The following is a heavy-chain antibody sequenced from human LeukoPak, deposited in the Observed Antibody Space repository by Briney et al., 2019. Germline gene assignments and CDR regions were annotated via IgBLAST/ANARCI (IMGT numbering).Heavy chain of an antibody. CDR2: ISYDGNNK. D-gene: IGHD2-21*02. Sequence: GGSLRLSCAASGFTFSNYDMHWVRQAPGQGLEWVAVISYDGNNKDFADSVKGRFTISRDNSKNTLYLQMNSLRAEDTAVYYCARGNNVLMVTGCFDYWGQGTLVTVSS. V-gene: IGHV3-30-3*01. CDR3: ARGNNVLMVTGCFDY. CDR1: GFTFSNYD. J-gene: IGHJ4*02.